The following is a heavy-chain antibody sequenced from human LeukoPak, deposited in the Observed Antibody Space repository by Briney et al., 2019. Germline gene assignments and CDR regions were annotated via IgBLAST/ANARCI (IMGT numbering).Heavy chain of an antibody. V-gene: IGHV3-23*01. CDR2: ISASGP. CDR1: GFTFSRLA. D-gene: IGHD3-22*01. J-gene: IGHJ4*02. CDR3: AKDHESDGYPCLDH. Sequence: GSLRLSCAASGFTFSRLAMTWVRQAPGKGLEWVSTISASGPYYADAVRGRFTISRDNSRNTLSLQMDSLRAEDTAVYYCAKDHESDGYPCLDHWGLGTLVTVSS.